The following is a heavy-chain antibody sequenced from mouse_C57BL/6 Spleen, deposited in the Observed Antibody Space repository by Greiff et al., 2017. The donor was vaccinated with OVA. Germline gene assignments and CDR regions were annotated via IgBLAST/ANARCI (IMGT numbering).Heavy chain of an antibody. J-gene: IGHJ4*01. Sequence: QLQESGPELVKPGASVKISCKASGYSFTDYNMNWVKQSNGKSLEWIGVINPNYGTTSYNQKFKGKATLTVDQSSSTAYMQLNSLTSEDSAVYYCARGEDLDYGNHYYAMDYWGQGTSVTVSS. CDR2: INPNYGTT. CDR1: GYSFTDYN. CDR3: ARGEDLDYGNHYYAMDY. V-gene: IGHV1-39*01. D-gene: IGHD2-1*01.